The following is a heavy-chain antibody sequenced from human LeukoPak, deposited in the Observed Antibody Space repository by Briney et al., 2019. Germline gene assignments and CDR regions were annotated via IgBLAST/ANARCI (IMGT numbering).Heavy chain of an antibody. Sequence: SETLSLTCTVSSGSITSDYWSWIRQPPGKGLEWIGYISHSGRTNYNPSLKSRVTMSVDTSKNQFSLKLTSVTAADTAVYYCARVQGPPLAFDIWGQGTMVTVSS. CDR1: SGSITSDY. CDR3: ARVQGPPLAFDI. J-gene: IGHJ3*02. CDR2: ISHSGRT. V-gene: IGHV4-59*08.